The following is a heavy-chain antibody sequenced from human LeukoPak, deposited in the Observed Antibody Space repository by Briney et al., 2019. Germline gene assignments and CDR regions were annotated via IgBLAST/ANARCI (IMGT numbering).Heavy chain of an antibody. D-gene: IGHD2-15*01. CDR3: VRDVGWFHFDS. J-gene: IGHJ4*02. Sequence: PGGSLRLSCAASGFRFGSFWMTWIRQAPGKGLEWVGHIKEDGSQTNYIDSVTGRFTISRDNTKDSLYLQMNSLRAEDTAVYFYVRDVGWFHFDSWGQGILVTVSS. CDR2: IKEDGSQT. V-gene: IGHV3-7*01. CDR1: GFRFGSFW.